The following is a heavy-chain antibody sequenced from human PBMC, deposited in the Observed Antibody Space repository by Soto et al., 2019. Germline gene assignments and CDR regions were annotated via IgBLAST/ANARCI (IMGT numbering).Heavy chain of an antibody. CDR2: ISTYNDHT. J-gene: IGHJ4*02. Sequence: QVQLVQSGAEVKQPGASVKVSCKASGYTFTSYSINWVRQAPGQGLEWMGWISTYNDHTKNAQKFQGRVTLTTDKSRNTAYMELRSLRSDDTAVYFCARDANSDSSGYYSDYWGRGTLVTVSS. V-gene: IGHV1-18*01. D-gene: IGHD3-22*01. CDR3: ARDANSDSSGYYSDY. CDR1: GYTFTSYS.